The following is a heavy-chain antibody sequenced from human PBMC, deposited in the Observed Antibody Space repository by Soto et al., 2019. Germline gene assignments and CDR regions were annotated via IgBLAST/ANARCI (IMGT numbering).Heavy chain of an antibody. CDR1: GFTFSSYA. CDR3: ARDAMGSWFDP. D-gene: IGHD2-8*01. Sequence: QVQLVESGGGVVQPGRSLRLSCAASGFTFSSYAMHWVRQAPGKGLEWVAVISYDGSNKYYADSVKGRFTISRDNSKNTLELQMNSLRAEDTAVYYCARDAMGSWFDPWGQGTLVTVSS. J-gene: IGHJ5*02. V-gene: IGHV3-30-3*01. CDR2: ISYDGSNK.